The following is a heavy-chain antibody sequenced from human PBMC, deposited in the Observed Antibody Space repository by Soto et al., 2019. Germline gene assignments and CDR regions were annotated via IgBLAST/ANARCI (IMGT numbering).Heavy chain of an antibody. CDR3: VGTYDSLDY. CDR2: ISSSGSHK. Sequence: EEQLVESGGGLVEPGGSLRLSCAASGITFSNYYMNWIRKAPGKGLEWVSSISSSGSHKFYADFVQGQCTISRDNARNSLYLQMNSLSAEDTARYYCVGTYDSLDYWGQGTRVTVSS. V-gene: IGHV3-21*01. D-gene: IGHD3-22*01. CDR1: GITFSNYY. J-gene: IGHJ4*02.